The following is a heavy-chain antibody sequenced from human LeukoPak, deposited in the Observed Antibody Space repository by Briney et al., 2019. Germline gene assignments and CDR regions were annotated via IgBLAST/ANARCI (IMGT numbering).Heavy chain of an antibody. CDR1: GFTFSSYG. V-gene: IGHV3-23*01. Sequence: SGGSLRLSCAASGFTFSSYGMRWVRQAPGKGLEWVSAISGSGGTTYYADSVKGRFTISRDNSKKTMYLQMKSLRAEDTAVYYCARDRLLGDREYNYYYYMDVWGKGTTVTVSS. J-gene: IGHJ6*03. CDR2: ISGSGGTT. D-gene: IGHD3-16*01. CDR3: ARDRLLGDREYNYYYYMDV.